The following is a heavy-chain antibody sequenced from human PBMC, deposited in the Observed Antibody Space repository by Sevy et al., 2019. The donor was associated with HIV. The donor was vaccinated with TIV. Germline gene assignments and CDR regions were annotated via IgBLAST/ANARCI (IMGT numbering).Heavy chain of an antibody. CDR3: ARVRDDSSGFHLDY. D-gene: IGHD3-22*01. Sequence: GGSLRLSCAASGFTFSRYWMTWVRQAPGKGLEGVANIKQDGSEKYSVDSVKGRFTISRDNAKNSLYLQMNSLRAEDTAVYYCARVRDDSSGFHLDYWGQGTLVTVSS. J-gene: IGHJ4*02. CDR1: GFTFSRYW. V-gene: IGHV3-7*01. CDR2: IKQDGSEK.